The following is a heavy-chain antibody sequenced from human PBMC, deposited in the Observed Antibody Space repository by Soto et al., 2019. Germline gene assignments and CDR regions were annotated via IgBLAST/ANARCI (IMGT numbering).Heavy chain of an antibody. CDR3: AKAAQTRYNWNDLGNWFDP. J-gene: IGHJ5*02. V-gene: IGHV1-69*01. Sequence: QVQLVQSGAEVKKPGSSVKVSCKESGGTFSSYAIAWVRQAPGQGLDWMGGIVPIFRVANYAHKFQGRVAITADEATNTAYMELSSLRSDDTAVYYCAKAAQTRYNWNDLGNWFDPWGQGTLVTVSS. CDR1: GGTFSSYA. D-gene: IGHD1-1*01. CDR2: IVPIFRVA.